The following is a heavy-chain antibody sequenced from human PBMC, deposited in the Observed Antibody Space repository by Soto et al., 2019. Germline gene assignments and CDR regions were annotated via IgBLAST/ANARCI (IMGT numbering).Heavy chain of an antibody. CDR2: IYYSGST. CDR1: GGSISSYY. D-gene: IGHD3-10*01. J-gene: IGHJ6*02. Sequence: PSETLSLTCTVSGGSISSYYWSWIRQPPGKGLEWIGYIYYSGSTNYNPSLKSRVTISVDTSKNQFSLKLSSVTAADTAVYYCARVMGGSGSWPPYYYYYGMDVWGQGTTVTVSS. CDR3: ARVMGGSGSWPPYYYYYGMDV. V-gene: IGHV4-59*01.